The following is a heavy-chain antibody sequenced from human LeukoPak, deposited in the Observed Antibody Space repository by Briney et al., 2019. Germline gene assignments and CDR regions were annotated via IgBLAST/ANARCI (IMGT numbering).Heavy chain of an antibody. D-gene: IGHD2-21*02. CDR3: AKVVVTAIKYYFDY. CDR2: ISGSGGST. Sequence: GGSLRLSCAASGFTLSSYAMSWVRQAPGKGLEWVSAISGSGGSTSYADSVKGRFTISRDNSKNTLDLQMNSLRAEDTAVYYCAKVVVTAIKYYFDYRGQGTLVTVSS. V-gene: IGHV3-23*01. CDR1: GFTLSSYA. J-gene: IGHJ4*02.